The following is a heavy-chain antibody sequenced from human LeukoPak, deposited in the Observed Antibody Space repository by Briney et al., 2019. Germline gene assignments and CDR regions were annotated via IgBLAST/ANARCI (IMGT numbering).Heavy chain of an antibody. CDR1: GVSISPYY. CDR3: ARLSAAVHLGAFDL. Sequence: SETLSLTCAVSGVSISPYYWAWIRQPPGKGLEWIGYIHTSGSNNQYPSLKSRVTIPVDKSENHFSLRLTSVTAADTAVCYCARLSAAVHLGAFDLWGQGTMVTVSS. D-gene: IGHD3-3*01. J-gene: IGHJ3*01. V-gene: IGHV4-4*09. CDR2: IHTSGSN.